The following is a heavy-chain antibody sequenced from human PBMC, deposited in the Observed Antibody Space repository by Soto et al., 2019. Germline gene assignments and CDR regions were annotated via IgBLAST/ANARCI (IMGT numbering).Heavy chain of an antibody. CDR1: GYTFTGYY. D-gene: IGHD5-18*01. Sequence: ASVKVSCKASGYTFTGYYIHWVRQAPGQGLEWMGWINPNSGGTNYAQKFQGRVTMTRDTSISTAYMELSRLRSDDTAVYYCASVYVDTAMVTRDYWGQGTLVTVSS. V-gene: IGHV1-2*02. J-gene: IGHJ4*02. CDR2: INPNSGGT. CDR3: ASVYVDTAMVTRDY.